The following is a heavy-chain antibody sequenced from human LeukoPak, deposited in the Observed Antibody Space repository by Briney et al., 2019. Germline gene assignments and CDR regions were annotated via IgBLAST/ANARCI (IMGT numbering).Heavy chain of an antibody. V-gene: IGHV3-23*01. CDR1: GFTFSSYS. CDR3: AKDPGYQVVYCFDY. D-gene: IGHD2-2*01. Sequence: RGSLRLSCAASGFTFSSYSMSWVRQAPGKGLEWVSGISGSGGSTDCADSVKGRFTISRDNSKNTLYLQMNSLRVEDTAVYYCAKDPGYQVVYCFDYWGQGTLVTVSS. CDR2: ISGSGGST. J-gene: IGHJ4*02.